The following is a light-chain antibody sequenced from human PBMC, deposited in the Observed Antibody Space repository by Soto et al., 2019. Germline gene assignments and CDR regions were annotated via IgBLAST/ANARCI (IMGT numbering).Light chain of an antibody. V-gene: IGKV1-9*01. Sequence: DIQLTQSPSFLSASVGDRVTITCRTSQDISSFLAWYQQKPGKAPNLLIYGASTLKSGVPSRFSGSGSGTEFTLTISSLQPEDFATYYCQQLNSYPHFGQGTRLEIK. CDR1: QDISSF. CDR3: QQLNSYPH. CDR2: GAS. J-gene: IGKJ5*01.